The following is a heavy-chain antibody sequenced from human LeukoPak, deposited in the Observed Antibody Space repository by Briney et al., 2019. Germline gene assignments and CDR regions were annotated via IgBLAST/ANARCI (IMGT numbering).Heavy chain of an antibody. D-gene: IGHD2-21*02. V-gene: IGHV3-23*01. CDR3: ARTFLAYCGGDCYSDY. CDR1: GFTFSNYA. J-gene: IGHJ4*02. CDR2: ISNSGAGT. Sequence: GGSLRLSCAASGFTFSNYAMSWVRQAPGKGLEWVSTISNSGAGTYYADSVKGRFTISRDNAKNSLYLQMNSLRAEDTAVYYCARTFLAYCGGDCYSDYWGQGTLVTVSS.